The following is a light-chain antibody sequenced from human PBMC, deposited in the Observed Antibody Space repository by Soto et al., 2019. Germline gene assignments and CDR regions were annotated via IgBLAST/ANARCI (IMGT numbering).Light chain of an antibody. CDR1: GSNIGRNA. Sequence: QSVLTQSPSVSEAPRQRVTIPCSGSGSNIGRNAVNWYKQLPGQAPKLLIFYDDLRPAGVSDRFSGSKSGTSASLAISGLRSEDEAVYYCATWDDNLNGVVFGGGTKLTVL. V-gene: IGLV1-36*01. CDR2: YDD. CDR3: ATWDDNLNGVV. J-gene: IGLJ2*01.